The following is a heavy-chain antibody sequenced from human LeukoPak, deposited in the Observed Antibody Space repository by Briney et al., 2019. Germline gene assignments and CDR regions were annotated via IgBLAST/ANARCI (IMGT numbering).Heavy chain of an antibody. J-gene: IGHJ4*02. Sequence: GGSLRLSCAASGFIFNSYAMNWVRQAPGKGLEWVSSISGSGGSAYFADSVKGRFTISRDNSNNTLYLQMNNLRVEDTAVYYCVRRPDYWGQGTLVAVSS. V-gene: IGHV3-23*01. CDR2: ISGSGGSA. D-gene: IGHD6-6*01. CDR3: VRRPDY. CDR1: GFIFNSYA.